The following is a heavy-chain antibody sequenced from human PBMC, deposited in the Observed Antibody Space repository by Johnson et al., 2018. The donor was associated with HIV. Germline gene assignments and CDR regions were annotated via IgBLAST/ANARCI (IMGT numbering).Heavy chain of an antibody. Sequence: VQLVETGGGLIQPGGSLRVSCAASGFTVSSNYMSWVRQAPGKGLEWVSGFYSGGSTYYADSVKGRFIISRDNSKNTLYLQMNSLRVEDTAVYYCASGAYSSSWTFDIWGQGTMVTVSS. D-gene: IGHD6-6*01. CDR1: GFTVSSNY. V-gene: IGHV3-53*02. CDR2: FYSGGST. CDR3: ASGAYSSSWTFDI. J-gene: IGHJ3*02.